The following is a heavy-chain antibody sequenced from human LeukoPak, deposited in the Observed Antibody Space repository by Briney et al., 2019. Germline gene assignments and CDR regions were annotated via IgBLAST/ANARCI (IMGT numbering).Heavy chain of an antibody. D-gene: IGHD3-3*01. V-gene: IGHV3-53*01. J-gene: IGHJ6*03. Sequence: AGGSLRLSCAASGFTVSSNYMSWVRQAPGKGLEWVSVIYSGGSTYYADSVKGRFSISIDNSKNTLYLQMNSLRAEDTAVYYCAKDRSSRYDFWSGSFSHYYYYYMDVWGKGTTVTVSS. CDR3: AKDRSSRYDFWSGSFSHYYYYYMDV. CDR1: GFTVSSNY. CDR2: IYSGGST.